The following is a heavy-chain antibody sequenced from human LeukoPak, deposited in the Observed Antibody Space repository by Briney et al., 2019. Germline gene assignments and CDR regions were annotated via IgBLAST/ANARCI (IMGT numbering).Heavy chain of an antibody. J-gene: IGHJ4*02. D-gene: IGHD6-19*01. CDR3: ARVQGGGYRTADY. CDR2: ISSSRSYI. CDR1: GFTLSSYS. V-gene: IGHV3-21*01. Sequence: PGGSLRLSCAASGFTLSSYSMNWVRQAPGKGLEWVSFISSSRSYIYYADSVKGRFTISRDNAKNTLSLQMNSLRGEDTAMYYCARVQGGGYRTADYWGQGTLVTVSS.